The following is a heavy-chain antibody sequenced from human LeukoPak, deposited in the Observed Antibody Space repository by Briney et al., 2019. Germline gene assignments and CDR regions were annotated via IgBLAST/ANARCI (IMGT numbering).Heavy chain of an antibody. CDR1: GFTFSNYA. CDR3: ARMPAMGYYFDY. D-gene: IGHD5-18*01. Sequence: GGSLRLSCAASGFTFSNYAMRWVRQAPGKGLEWVANIIQDGSEKYYVDSVKGRFTISRDNAKNSLYLRMNSLRAEDTAVYYCARMPAMGYYFDYWGLGTLVTVSS. V-gene: IGHV3-7*01. J-gene: IGHJ4*02. CDR2: IIQDGSEK.